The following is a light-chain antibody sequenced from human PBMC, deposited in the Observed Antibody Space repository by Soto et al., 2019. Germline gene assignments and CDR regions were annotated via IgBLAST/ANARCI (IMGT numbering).Light chain of an antibody. V-gene: IGKV1-33*01. CDR3: QQYYNFRWT. J-gene: IGKJ1*01. CDR1: QGISNY. CDR2: DAS. Sequence: DIQMTQSPSSLSASVGDRVTITCQASQGISNYLNWYQLKPGKAPKLLIFDASNLQTGVPSRFFGSGSGTEFTLTISSLQPDDVATYYCQQYYNFRWTFGQGTRWIS.